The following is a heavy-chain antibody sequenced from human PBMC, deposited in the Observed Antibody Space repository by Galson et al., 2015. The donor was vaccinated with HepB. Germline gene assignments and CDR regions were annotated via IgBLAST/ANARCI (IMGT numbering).Heavy chain of an antibody. Sequence: VRQAPGKGLEWVSSISGSGGTTYYADSVKGRFTISRDNSKNMLYLQMNSLRAEDTAVYYCAKDSLHLRDGVYFDYWGQGTLVTVSS. J-gene: IGHJ4*02. D-gene: IGHD3-16*01. V-gene: IGHV3-23*01. CDR2: ISGSGGTT. CDR3: AKDSLHLRDGVYFDY.